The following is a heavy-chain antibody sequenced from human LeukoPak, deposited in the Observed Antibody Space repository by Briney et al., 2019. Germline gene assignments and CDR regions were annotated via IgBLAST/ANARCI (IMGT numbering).Heavy chain of an antibody. J-gene: IGHJ4*02. CDR2: IDPSDSYT. V-gene: IGHV5-10-1*01. CDR1: GYSFTSYW. D-gene: IGHD7-27*01. CDR3: ARHGRKEVHLGLV. Sequence: GESLKISCKGSGYSFTSYWISWVRQMPRKGLKWMGRIDPSDSYTNYNPSLNGRVTISVDTSKNQFSLKLSSVTAADTAVYYCARHGRKEVHLGLVWGQGTLVTVSS.